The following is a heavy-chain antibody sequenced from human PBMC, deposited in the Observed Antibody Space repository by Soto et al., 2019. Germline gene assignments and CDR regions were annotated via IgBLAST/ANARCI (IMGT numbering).Heavy chain of an antibody. J-gene: IGHJ4*02. V-gene: IGHV1-18*01. Sequence: QVQLVQSGGELRKPGASVKVSCKASGYTFTDNSITWVRQAPGQGLEWMGWINTDTGVTRSTQKFQDRVTMTTDPTTSTAYLELTGLRSDDTAIYYCARGGGYAVDFWGQGTLVAVSS. D-gene: IGHD5-12*01. CDR3: ARGGGYAVDF. CDR1: GYTFTDNS. CDR2: INTDTGVT.